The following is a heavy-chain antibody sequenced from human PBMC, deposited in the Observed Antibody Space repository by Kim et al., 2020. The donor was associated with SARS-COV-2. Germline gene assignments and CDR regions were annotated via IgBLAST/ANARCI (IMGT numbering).Heavy chain of an antibody. J-gene: IGHJ4*02. CDR1: GFTFSRCS. Sequence: ASLRLSCAASGFTFSRCSMSWVRQAPEKGLEWVSYISSSNSAIFYADSVKGRFTISRDNAKNSVYLQMNSLRDEDTAVYYCARDPYYYDSSGYYGSKYYFDYWGQGTLVTVSS. D-gene: IGHD3-22*01. V-gene: IGHV3-48*02. CDR3: ARDPYYYDSSGYYGSKYYFDY. CDR2: ISSSNSAI.